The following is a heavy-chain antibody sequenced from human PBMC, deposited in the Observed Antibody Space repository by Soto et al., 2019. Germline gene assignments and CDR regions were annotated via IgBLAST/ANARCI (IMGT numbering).Heavy chain of an antibody. CDR3: ARGQNGDYSRIFPRVLGAFDI. V-gene: IGHV4-59*01. J-gene: IGHJ3*02. CDR1: NGSMNIFY. CDR2: IHHSGTT. D-gene: IGHD4-17*01. Sequence: SETLSLTCTVSNGSMNIFYWTWVRQPPGKGLEWIGYIHHSGTTNYNPSLKNRVTISVDTSNNRFSLNVNSVTAADTAVYYCARGQNGDYSRIFPRVLGAFDIWGQGPMVTVSS.